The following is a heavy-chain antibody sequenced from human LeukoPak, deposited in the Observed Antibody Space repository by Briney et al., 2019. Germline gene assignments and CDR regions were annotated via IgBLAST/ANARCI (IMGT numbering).Heavy chain of an antibody. V-gene: IGHV4-4*07. CDR1: GGSISTYY. Sequence: SETLSLTCTVSGGSISTYYWSWIRQPAGKGLEWIGRVYPSGRTSYNPSLENRVTMSVDTSKKQLSLKLRSVTAADTAVYYYASGGRISAANWFDPWGQGTLVTVSS. CDR3: ASGGRISAANWFDP. CDR2: VYPSGRT. J-gene: IGHJ5*02. D-gene: IGHD6-13*01.